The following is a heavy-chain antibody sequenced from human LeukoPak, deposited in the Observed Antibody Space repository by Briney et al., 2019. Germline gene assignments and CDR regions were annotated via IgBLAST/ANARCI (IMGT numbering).Heavy chain of an antibody. CDR3: AVAGARYSDTGGLYAFDF. CDR1: GASTSSAGYF. Sequence: SETLCLSCTVSGASTSSAGYFWGWIRQPPGMGREWIGTSNYSGRPYFNPSLSSRVTISVDASKNQFSLKLNSVTAADTAVYYCAVAGARYSDTGGLYAFDFWGRKTMLTVSS. D-gene: IGHD2-8*02. V-gene: IGHV4-39*01. J-gene: IGHJ3*01. CDR2: SNYSGRP.